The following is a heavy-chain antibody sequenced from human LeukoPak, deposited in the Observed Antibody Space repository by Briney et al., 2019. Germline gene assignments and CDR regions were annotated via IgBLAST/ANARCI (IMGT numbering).Heavy chain of an antibody. CDR2: INSSAGST. J-gene: IGHJ6*02. CDR3: ARSTDGYNGNYYSG. CDR1: GYTFTNFY. D-gene: IGHD5-24*01. Sequence: ASVKVSCKASGYTFTNFYMHWVRQAPGQGLEWMGIINSSAGSTTYAQSFQGRVTMTRDTSTSTVYMELSSLRSEDTAVYYCARSTDGYNGNYYSGWGQGTTVTVSS. V-gene: IGHV1-46*01.